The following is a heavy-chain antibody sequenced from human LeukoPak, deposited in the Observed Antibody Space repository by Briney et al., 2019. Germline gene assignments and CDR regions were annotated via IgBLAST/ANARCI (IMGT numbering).Heavy chain of an antibody. J-gene: IGHJ4*02. V-gene: IGHV3-21*01. CDR3: ARVGGPYSSGWSDRY. Sequence: GGSLRLSCAASGFTFSSYSMNWVRQAPGKGLEWVSSISSSSSYIYYADSVKGRFTISRDNAKNSLYLQMNSLRAEDTAVYYCARVGGPYSSGWSDRYWGQGTLVTVSS. CDR2: ISSSSSYI. CDR1: GFTFSSYS. D-gene: IGHD6-19*01.